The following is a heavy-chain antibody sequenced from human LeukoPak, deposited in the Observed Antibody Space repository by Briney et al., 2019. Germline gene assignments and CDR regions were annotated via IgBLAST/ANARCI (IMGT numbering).Heavy chain of an antibody. CDR2: IYYSGST. J-gene: IGHJ4*02. CDR3: ARGDGIGDYVGY. V-gene: IGHV4-39*07. D-gene: IGHD5-24*01. Sequence: PSETLSLTCTVSGGSISSSSYYWGWIRQPPGKGLEWIGSIYYSGSTYYNPSLKSRVTISVDTSKNQFSLKLSSVTAADTAVYYCARGDGIGDYVGYWGQGTLVTVSS. CDR1: GGSISSSSYY.